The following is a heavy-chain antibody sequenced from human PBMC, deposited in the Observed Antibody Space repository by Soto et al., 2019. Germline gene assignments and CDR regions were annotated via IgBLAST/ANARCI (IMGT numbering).Heavy chain of an antibody. V-gene: IGHV4-34*01. D-gene: IGHD3-3*01. CDR2: INHSGST. CDR1: GGSFSGYY. J-gene: IGHJ4*02. Sequence: SETLSLTCAVDGGSFSGYYWSWIRQPPGKGLEWIGEINHSGSTNYNPSLKSRVTISVDTSKNQFSLKLSSVTAADTAVYYCARGPAYYDFWSGYYYFDYWGQGTLVTVSS. CDR3: ARGPAYYDFWSGYYYFDY.